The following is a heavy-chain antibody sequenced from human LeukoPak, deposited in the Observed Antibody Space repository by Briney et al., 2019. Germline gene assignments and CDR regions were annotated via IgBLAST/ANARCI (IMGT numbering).Heavy chain of an antibody. CDR1: GFTFSSYA. CDR2: ISSNGGST. J-gene: IGHJ4*02. CDR3: ARAEQWLAPLVDY. D-gene: IGHD6-19*01. Sequence: GGSLRLSCAASGFTFSSYAMHWVRQAPGKGLEYVSAISSNGGSTYYANSVKGRFTISRDNSKNTLYLQMGSLRAEDTAVYYCARAEQWLAPLVDYWGQGTLVTVSS. V-gene: IGHV3-64*01.